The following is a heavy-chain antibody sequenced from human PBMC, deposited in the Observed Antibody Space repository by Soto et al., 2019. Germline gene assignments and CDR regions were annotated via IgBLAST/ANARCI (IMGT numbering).Heavy chain of an antibody. Sequence: ASVKVSCKASGYTFTGYYMHWVRQAPGQGLEWMGWINPNSGGTNYAQKFQGRVTMTRDTSISTAYMELSRLRSDDTAVYYCARDSITYDAFDVCGQGTIVTVSS. D-gene: IGHD5-12*01. V-gene: IGHV1-2*02. CDR1: GYTFTGYY. CDR2: INPNSGGT. CDR3: ARDSITYDAFDV. J-gene: IGHJ3*01.